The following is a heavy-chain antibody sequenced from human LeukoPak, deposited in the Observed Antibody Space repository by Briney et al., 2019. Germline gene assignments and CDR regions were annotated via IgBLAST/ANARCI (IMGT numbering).Heavy chain of an antibody. V-gene: IGHV3-21*01. Sequence: GGSLRLSCAASGFTFSSYSMNWVRQAPGKGLEWVSSISRSSSYIYYADSVKGRFTISRDNAKNSLYLQMNSLRAEDTAVYYCAGRDSGSYGYYYYGMDVWGQGTTVTVSS. CDR1: GFTFSSYS. CDR3: AGRDSGSYGYYYYGMDV. J-gene: IGHJ6*02. CDR2: ISRSSSYI. D-gene: IGHD1-26*01.